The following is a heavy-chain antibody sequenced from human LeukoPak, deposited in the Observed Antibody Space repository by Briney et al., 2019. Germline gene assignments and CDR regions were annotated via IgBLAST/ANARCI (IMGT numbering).Heavy chain of an antibody. Sequence: GASVKVSCKASGGTFSSYAISWVRQAPGQGLEWMGGIIPIFGTANYAQKFQGRVTITADKSTSTAYMELRSLRSDDTAVYYCARVDYGDYMHYYYYMDVWGKGTTATVSS. D-gene: IGHD4-17*01. CDR3: ARVDYGDYMHYYYYMDV. J-gene: IGHJ6*03. CDR2: IIPIFGTA. CDR1: GGTFSSYA. V-gene: IGHV1-69*06.